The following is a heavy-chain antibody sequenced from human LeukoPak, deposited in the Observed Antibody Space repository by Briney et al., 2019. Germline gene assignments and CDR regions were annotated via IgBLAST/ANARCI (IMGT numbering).Heavy chain of an antibody. CDR3: ARWGRVVTMVRGVHNWFDP. D-gene: IGHD3-10*01. Sequence: ASVKVSCKASGYTFTGYYMHWVRPAPGQGLEWMGWINPNSGGTNYAQKFQGRVTMTRDTSISTAYMELSRLRSDDTAVYYCARWGRVVTMVRGVHNWFDPWGQGTLVTVSS. CDR1: GYTFTGYY. V-gene: IGHV1-2*02. J-gene: IGHJ5*02. CDR2: INPNSGGT.